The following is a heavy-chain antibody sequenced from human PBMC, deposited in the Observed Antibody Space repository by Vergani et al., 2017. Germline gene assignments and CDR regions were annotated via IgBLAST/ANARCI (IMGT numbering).Heavy chain of an antibody. J-gene: IGHJ4*02. CDR3: AREYSSRNFDY. CDR2: IIPIFGTA. V-gene: IGHV1-69*06. CDR1: GGTFSSYA. D-gene: IGHD6-13*01. Sequence: VQLVESGAEVKKPGSSVKVSCKASGGTFSSYAISWVRQAPGQGLEWMGGIIPIFGTANYAQKFQGRVTMTRNTSISTAYMELSSLRSEDTAVYYCAREYSSRNFDYWGQGTLVTVSS.